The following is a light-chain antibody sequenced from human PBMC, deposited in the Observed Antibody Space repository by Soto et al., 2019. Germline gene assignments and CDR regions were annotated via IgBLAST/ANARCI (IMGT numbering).Light chain of an antibody. Sequence: EIVMTQSPVTLSVSPGERATLSCRASQSFSSNLAWYQQKPGQAPRLLIYGASTRATGIPARFSGSGSGTELTLTISSLQSEDFAIYYCQQYNNWPGTFGQGTKVEIK. CDR3: QQYNNWPGT. J-gene: IGKJ1*01. CDR2: GAS. V-gene: IGKV3-15*01. CDR1: QSFSSN.